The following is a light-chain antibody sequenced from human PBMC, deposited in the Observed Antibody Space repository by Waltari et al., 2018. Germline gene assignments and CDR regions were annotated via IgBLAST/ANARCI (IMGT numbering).Light chain of an antibody. V-gene: IGLV2-11*01. Sequence: QSALTQPRSVSGSPGQPVTISCTGTSSEVGGYNYVPWSQQRPGNSPHLMIYDVSKRPSGVPDRFSGSKSGNTASLTISGLQAEDEADYYCCSYAGSYTFDVVFGGGTKLTVL. J-gene: IGLJ2*01. CDR3: CSYAGSYTFDVV. CDR2: DVS. CDR1: SSEVGGYNY.